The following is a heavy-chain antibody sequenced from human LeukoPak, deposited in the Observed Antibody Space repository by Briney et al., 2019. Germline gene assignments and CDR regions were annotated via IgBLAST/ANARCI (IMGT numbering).Heavy chain of an antibody. CDR2: FSISSSTI. Sequence: PGGSLRLSCAASGFTFSSYSMNWFRQAPGKGLEWVSYFSISSSTIYYADSVKGRFTISRDNAKNSLYLQMNSLRAEDTAVYYCARDDCSGGSCYSRNYYGMDVWGQGTTVTVSS. CDR1: GFTFSSYS. D-gene: IGHD2-15*01. V-gene: IGHV3-48*01. J-gene: IGHJ6*02. CDR3: ARDDCSGGSCYSRNYYGMDV.